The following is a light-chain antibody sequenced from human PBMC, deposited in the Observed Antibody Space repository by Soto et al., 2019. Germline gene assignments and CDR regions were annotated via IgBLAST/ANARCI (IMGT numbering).Light chain of an antibody. CDR1: TGAVTSGHY. CDR3: FLSYSGSRVV. Sequence: QTVVTQEPSLTVSPGGTVTLTCGSSTGAVTSGHYPYWFQQKPGQAPRTLIYDTSNKHSWTPARFSGSLLGGKAALTLSGAQPEDEADYYCFLSYSGSRVVFGGGTQLTVL. CDR2: DTS. J-gene: IGLJ2*01. V-gene: IGLV7-46*01.